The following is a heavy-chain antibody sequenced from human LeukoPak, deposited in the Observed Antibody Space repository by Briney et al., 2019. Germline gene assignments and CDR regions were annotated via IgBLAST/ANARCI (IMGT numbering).Heavy chain of an antibody. CDR2: IGTTSGAI. J-gene: IGHJ4*02. V-gene: IGHV3-48*01. CDR1: GFTFNAFG. Sequence: GGSLRLSCAASGFTFNAFGMNWVGQAPGKGLEWVSYIGTTSGAIYYADSVKGRFTIPRDSARNSLYLQMNSLRAEDTAVYYCARFRTWGDKAFDYWGQGTLVTVSS. D-gene: IGHD2-21*02. CDR3: ARFRTWGDKAFDY.